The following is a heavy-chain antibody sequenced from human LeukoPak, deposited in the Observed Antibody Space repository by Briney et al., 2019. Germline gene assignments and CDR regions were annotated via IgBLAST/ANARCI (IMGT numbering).Heavy chain of an antibody. J-gene: IGHJ4*02. CDR3: ASVRYNWNYSFDY. Sequence: GGSLRLSCAASGITFSTNTMSWVRQAPGKGLEWVSSISSIGSYIYYADSVKGRFTISRDNAKNSLYLQMHGLRAEDTAVYYCASVRYNWNYSFDYWGQGTLVTVSS. D-gene: IGHD1-7*01. CDR2: ISSIGSYI. V-gene: IGHV3-21*01. CDR1: GITFSTNT.